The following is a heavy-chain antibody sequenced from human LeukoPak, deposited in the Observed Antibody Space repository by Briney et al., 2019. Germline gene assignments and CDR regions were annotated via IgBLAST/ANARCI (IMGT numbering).Heavy chain of an antibody. Sequence: GGSLRLSCAASGFTFSSYAMHWVRQAPGKGLEWVAVISYDGSNKYYADSVKGRFTISRDNSKNTLYLQMNSLRAEDTAVYYCARAHPYGDYGGDWFDPWGQGTLVTVSS. CDR1: GFTFSSYA. D-gene: IGHD4-17*01. CDR3: ARAHPYGDYGGDWFDP. CDR2: ISYDGSNK. J-gene: IGHJ5*02. V-gene: IGHV3-30-3*01.